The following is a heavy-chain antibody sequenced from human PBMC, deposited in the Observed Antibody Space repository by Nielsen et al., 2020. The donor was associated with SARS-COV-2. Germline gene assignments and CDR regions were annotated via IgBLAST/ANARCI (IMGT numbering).Heavy chain of an antibody. V-gene: IGHV3-33*01. J-gene: IGHJ6*02. D-gene: IGHD4-17*01. CDR3: ARDLSNYGDYGPYYYYGMDV. Sequence: GGSLRLSCAASRFTFSSYGMHWVRQAPGKGLEWVAVIWYDGSNKYYADSVKGRFTISRDNSKNTLYLQMNSLRAEDTAVYYCARDLSNYGDYGPYYYYGMDVWGQGTTVTVSS. CDR1: RFTFSSYG. CDR2: IWYDGSNK.